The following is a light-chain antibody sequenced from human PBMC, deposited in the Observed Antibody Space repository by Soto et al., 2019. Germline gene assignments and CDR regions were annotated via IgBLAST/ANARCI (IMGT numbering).Light chain of an antibody. CDR1: QTVDSNY. V-gene: IGKV3-20*01. J-gene: IGKJ5*01. CDR3: QQYDISPST. Sequence: VVLTQSPGTLSLFAGESATLSCSASQTVDSNYLAWYQQKPGQAPRLLISGASTRATVIPDRFSGSGAGTDFTLTISILEPEDVVVYYWQQYDISPSTFGQGTRLEI. CDR2: GAS.